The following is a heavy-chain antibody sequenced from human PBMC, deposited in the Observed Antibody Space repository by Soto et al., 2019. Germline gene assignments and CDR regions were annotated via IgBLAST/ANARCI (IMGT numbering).Heavy chain of an antibody. V-gene: IGHV4-59*01. D-gene: IGHD6-19*01. Sequence: QVQLQESGPGLVKPSETLSLTCSVSGGSISSYYWTWIRQPPGKGLEWIGYIYYSGGSTNYNPSLKSRVTISVDTSKNQFSLKLSSVTAADTVVYYCAREASGWSDFDYWGQGTLVTVSS. CDR3: AREASGWSDFDY. CDR1: GGSISSYY. CDR2: IYYSGGST. J-gene: IGHJ4*02.